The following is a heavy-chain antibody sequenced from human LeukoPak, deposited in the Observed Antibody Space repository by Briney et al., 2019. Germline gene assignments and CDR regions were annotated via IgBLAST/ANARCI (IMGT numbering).Heavy chain of an antibody. V-gene: IGHV3-74*01. CDR1: GFNFRDSW. J-gene: IGHJ3*02. Sequence: GGSLRLSCAASGFNFRDSWMYWVRQVPGKGLVWVARMNSDGSDTAHADSVRGRFTVSGDNAKNTLYLQMNSLRAEDTAVYFCVMYTWGDVPDIWGQGTMVTVSS. CDR3: VMYTWGDVPDI. CDR2: MNSDGSDT. D-gene: IGHD1-20*01.